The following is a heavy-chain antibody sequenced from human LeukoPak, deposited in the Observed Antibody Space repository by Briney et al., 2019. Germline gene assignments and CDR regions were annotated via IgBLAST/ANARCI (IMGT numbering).Heavy chain of an antibody. CDR2: INHSGST. V-gene: IGHV4-34*01. Sequence: SETLSLTCAVYGGSFSACYWSWIRQPPGKGLEWIGEINHSGSTNYNPSLKSRVTISVDTSKNQFSLKLSSVTAADTAVYYCARARSETYYDNLTGYYNSWGQGTLVTVSS. CDR3: ARARSETYYDNLTGYYNS. CDR1: GGSFSACY. D-gene: IGHD3-9*01. J-gene: IGHJ4*02.